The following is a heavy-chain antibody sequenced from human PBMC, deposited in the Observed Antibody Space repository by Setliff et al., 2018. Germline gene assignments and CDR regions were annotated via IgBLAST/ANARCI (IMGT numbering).Heavy chain of an antibody. D-gene: IGHD2-2*02. Sequence: PGGSLRLSCAASGFTFSSYGMNWVRQAPGKGLEWLSYISSSSTTIYYADSVKGRSTVARDNAKNSLYLQMNSLRADDAAVYYCARSSAPIKRDYMDVWGKGTTVTVSS. CDR1: GFTFSSYG. J-gene: IGHJ6*03. CDR2: ISSSSTTI. CDR3: ARSSAPIKRDYMDV. V-gene: IGHV3-48*01.